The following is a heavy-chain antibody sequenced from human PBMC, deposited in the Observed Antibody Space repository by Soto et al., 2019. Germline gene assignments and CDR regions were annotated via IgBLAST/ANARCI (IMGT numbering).Heavy chain of an antibody. V-gene: IGHV4-59*08. J-gene: IGHJ4*02. CDR2: IYYSGST. Sequence: SETLSLTCTVSGGSITNNYRSWIRQPPGKGLEWIGYIYYSGSTNYNPSLKGRVTISLDTSRNQFSLKLSSVTAADTALYYCAGHRAPGAPYFDYWGQGTLVTVSS. D-gene: IGHD6-13*01. CDR3: AGHRAPGAPYFDY. CDR1: GGSITNNY.